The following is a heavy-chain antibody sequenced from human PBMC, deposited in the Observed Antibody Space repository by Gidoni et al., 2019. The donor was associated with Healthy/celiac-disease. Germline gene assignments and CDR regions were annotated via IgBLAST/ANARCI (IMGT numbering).Heavy chain of an antibody. V-gene: IGHV1-58*01. CDR3: AGGWELYYFDY. Sequence: QMQLVQSGPEVKKPGTSVKVSCKASGFTFTSSAVQWFRQARGQRLEWIGWIVVGSGNTNYAQKFQERVTITRDMSTSTAYMELSSLRSEDTAVYYWAGGWELYYFDYWGQGTLVTVSS. J-gene: IGHJ4*02. CDR2: IVVGSGNT. D-gene: IGHD1-26*01. CDR1: GFTFTSSA.